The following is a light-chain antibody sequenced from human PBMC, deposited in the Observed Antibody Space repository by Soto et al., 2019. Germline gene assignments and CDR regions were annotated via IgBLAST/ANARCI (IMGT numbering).Light chain of an antibody. CDR3: QKYKSAPCT. CDR2: AAS. J-gene: IGKJ4*01. CDR1: QGIGSF. Sequence: DIQMTQSPSSLSAFVGDRVTITCRASQGIGSFLAWYQQKPGKVPKVLIYAASTLQTGVPSRCSGSGSGTDFTLTISSLQTDDVATYYGQKYKSAPCTYGRGTKVEIK. V-gene: IGKV1-27*01.